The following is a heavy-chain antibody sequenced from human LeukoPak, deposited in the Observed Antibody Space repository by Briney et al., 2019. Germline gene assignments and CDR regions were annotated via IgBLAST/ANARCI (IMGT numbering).Heavy chain of an antibody. Sequence: SETLSLTCTVSGGSISSYYWSWIRQPPGKDLEWIGYIYYTGSTNYNPSLKSRVTISVDMSKNQFSLKLTSVTAADTAVYYCATKGPRRGYFDYWGQGTLVAVSS. CDR1: GGSISSYY. CDR3: ATKGPRRGYFDY. J-gene: IGHJ4*02. CDR2: IYYTGST. V-gene: IGHV4-59*01.